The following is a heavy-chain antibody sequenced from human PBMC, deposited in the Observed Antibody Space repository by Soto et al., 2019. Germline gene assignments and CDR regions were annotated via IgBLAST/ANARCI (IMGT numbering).Heavy chain of an antibody. J-gene: IGHJ5*02. Sequence: QLQLQESGPGLVKPSETLSLTCTVSSGSIISSNYYWAWIRQPPEKGLEWIATIYYSGSTYYSPSLKSRVTISVDTSKNQFSLGLASVTAADTAVYYCARLNKPGWFDPWGQGTLVTVSS. CDR1: SGSIISSNYY. CDR2: IYYSGST. V-gene: IGHV4-39*01. CDR3: ARLNKPGWFDP.